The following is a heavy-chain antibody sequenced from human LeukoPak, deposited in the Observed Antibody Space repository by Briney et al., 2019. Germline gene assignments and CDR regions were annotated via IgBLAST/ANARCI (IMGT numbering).Heavy chain of an antibody. Sequence: SETLSLTCTVSGGSISSGGYYWSWIRQPPGKGLEWIGYIYYSGSTNYNPSLKSRVTISVDTSKNQFSLKLSSVTAADTAVYYCARRGYDFWSGALDAFDIWGQGTMVTVSS. CDR3: ARRGYDFWSGALDAFDI. D-gene: IGHD3-3*01. J-gene: IGHJ3*02. CDR1: GGSISSGGYY. CDR2: IYYSGST. V-gene: IGHV4-61*08.